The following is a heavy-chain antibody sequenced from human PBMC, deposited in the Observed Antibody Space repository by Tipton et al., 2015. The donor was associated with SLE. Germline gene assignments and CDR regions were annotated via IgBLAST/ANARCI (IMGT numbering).Heavy chain of an antibody. CDR2: INTSGRT. CDR3: ANVNYYFDY. V-gene: IGHV4-61*05. CDR1: GGSISSSSYY. Sequence: TLSLTCTVSGGSISSSSYYWGWIRQPPGKGLEWIGEINTSGRTNNNPSLKSRVTISVDTSKNQFSLELSSVTAADTAVYYCANVNYYFDYWGQGTLATVSS. J-gene: IGHJ4*02. D-gene: IGHD3-10*01.